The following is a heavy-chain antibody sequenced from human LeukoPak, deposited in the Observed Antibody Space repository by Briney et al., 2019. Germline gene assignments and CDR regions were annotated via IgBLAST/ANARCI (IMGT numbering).Heavy chain of an antibody. CDR1: GYTFTGYY. D-gene: IGHD2-15*01. Sequence: ASVKVSCKASGYTFTGYYMHWVRQAPGQGLEWMGWINPNSGGTNYAQKLQGRVTMTTDTSTSTAYMELRSLRSDDTAVYYCARDRGPAWWFCDYWGQGTLVTVSS. V-gene: IGHV1-2*02. CDR2: INPNSGGT. J-gene: IGHJ4*02. CDR3: ARDRGPAWWFCDY.